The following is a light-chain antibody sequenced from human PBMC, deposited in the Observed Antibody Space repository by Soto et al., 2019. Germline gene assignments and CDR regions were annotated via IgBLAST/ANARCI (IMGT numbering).Light chain of an antibody. CDR2: LTS. Sequence: DIVMTQSPLSLPVTPGEPASISCRSSQSLLQTNGYTYLDWYLQKPGQSPQLLIYLTSIRASGVPDRLSGSGSGTEFTLKISKVEAEDVGVYYCMQPLQGVTFGQGTRLEIQ. V-gene: IGKV2-28*01. J-gene: IGKJ5*01. CDR3: MQPLQGVT. CDR1: QSLLQTNGYTY.